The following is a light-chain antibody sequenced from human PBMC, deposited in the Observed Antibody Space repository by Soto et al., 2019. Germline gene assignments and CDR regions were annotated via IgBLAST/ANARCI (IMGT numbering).Light chain of an antibody. V-gene: IGLV2-18*02. CDR1: SSDVGSSNG. CDR2: DVS. Sequence: QSALTQPPSVSGSPGQSVTISCTGTSSDVGSSNGVSWYQQPPGTAPKLMIYDVSNRPSGVPDRFSGSKSGNTGSLTISGLQAEDEADEYWSSDTSSSTYVFGTGTKLTVL. CDR3: SSDTSSSTYV. J-gene: IGLJ1*01.